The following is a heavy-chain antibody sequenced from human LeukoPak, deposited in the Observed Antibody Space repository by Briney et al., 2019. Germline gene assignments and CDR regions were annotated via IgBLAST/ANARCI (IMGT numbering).Heavy chain of an antibody. CDR2: ISSSGSTI. V-gene: IGHV3-48*03. Sequence: GGSLRLSCAASGFTFSSYEMNWVRQAPGKGLEWGSYISSSGSTIYYADSVKGRFTISREHAKNSPYLQINTLRPQDTAVYYCASSIVVVPAATIDEIWGQGTLVTVSS. CDR3: ASSIVVVPAATIDEI. J-gene: IGHJ4*02. CDR1: GFTFSSYE. D-gene: IGHD2-2*01.